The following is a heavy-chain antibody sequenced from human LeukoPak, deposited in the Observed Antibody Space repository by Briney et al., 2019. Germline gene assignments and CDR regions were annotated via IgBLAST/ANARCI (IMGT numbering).Heavy chain of an antibody. CDR2: IKQDGSEK. Sequence: GGSLRLSCAASGFTFSSYWMSWVRQAPGKGLEWVANIKQDGSEKYYVDSVKGRFTISRDNAKNSLYLQMNSLRAEDTAVYYCARARDIVVVPAALDLGYYMDVWGKGTTVTVSS. CDR3: ARARDIVVVPAALDLGYYMDV. J-gene: IGHJ6*03. CDR1: GFTFSSYW. D-gene: IGHD2-2*01. V-gene: IGHV3-7*01.